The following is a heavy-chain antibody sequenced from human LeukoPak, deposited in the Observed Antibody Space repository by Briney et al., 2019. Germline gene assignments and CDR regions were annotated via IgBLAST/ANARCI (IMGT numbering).Heavy chain of an antibody. CDR1: GGSISSYY. Sequence: SETLSLTCTVSGGSISSYYWSWIRQPPGKGLEWIRYIYTSGSTNYNPSLKSRVTISVDTSKNQFSLKLSSVTAADTAVYYCARGGYSSSPVDYWGQGTLVTVSS. V-gene: IGHV4-4*09. D-gene: IGHD6-13*01. J-gene: IGHJ4*02. CDR2: IYTSGST. CDR3: ARGGYSSSPVDY.